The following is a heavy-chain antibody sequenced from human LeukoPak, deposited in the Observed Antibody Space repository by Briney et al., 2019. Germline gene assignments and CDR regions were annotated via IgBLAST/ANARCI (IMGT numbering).Heavy chain of an antibody. CDR3: ARPMTGTGLTYYYYGMDI. J-gene: IGHJ6*02. V-gene: IGHV1-2*02. CDR1: GYTFTGYY. D-gene: IGHD1-1*01. CDR2: INPNSGGT. Sequence: ASVKVSCKASGYTFTGYYLHWVRQAPGQGLGWLGWINPNSGGTRYAQKFQGRVTVTRDTSISTAYMELNSLRSEDTALYYCARPMTGTGLTYYYYGMDIWGQGTTVTVAS.